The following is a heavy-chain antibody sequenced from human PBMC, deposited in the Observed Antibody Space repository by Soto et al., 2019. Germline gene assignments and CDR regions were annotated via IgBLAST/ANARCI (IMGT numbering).Heavy chain of an antibody. J-gene: IGHJ4*02. D-gene: IGHD3-22*01. CDR2: IWYDGSNK. CDR3: ARDYYDSSGYYCVDY. CDR1: GFTFSSYG. V-gene: IGHV3-33*08. Sequence: GGSLRLSCAASGFTFSSYGMHWVRQAPGKGLEWVAVIWYDGSNKYYADSVKGRFTISRDNSKNTLYLQMNSLRAEDTAVYYCARDYYDSSGYYCVDYWGQGTLVTVSS.